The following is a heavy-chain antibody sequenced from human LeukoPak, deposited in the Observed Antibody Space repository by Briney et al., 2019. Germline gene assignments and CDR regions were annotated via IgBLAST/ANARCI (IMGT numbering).Heavy chain of an antibody. D-gene: IGHD3-10*01. J-gene: IGHJ6*02. V-gene: IGHV3-48*03. CDR3: ARVRRYYGSGSYSRDNYYYYYGMDV. Sequence: GGSLRLSCAASGFTFSSYEMTWVRQAPGKGLEWVSYISSSGSTIYYADSVKGRFTISRDNAKNSLYLQMNSLRAEDTAVYYCARVRRYYGSGSYSRDNYYYYYGMDVWGQGTTVTVSS. CDR1: GFTFSSYE. CDR2: ISSSGSTI.